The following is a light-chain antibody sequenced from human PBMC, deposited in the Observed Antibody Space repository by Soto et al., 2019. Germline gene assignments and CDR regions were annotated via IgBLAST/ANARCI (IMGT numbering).Light chain of an antibody. V-gene: IGKV3-20*01. CDR3: QHDGTSPT. CDR2: GTS. CDR1: QTVTTDY. J-gene: IGKJ1*01. Sequence: EVVLTQSPGTLSLSPGERATLSCRASQTVTTDYLSWYQQQPGQAPRLLIFGTSTRATGIPDRFSGRRSGTDFSLTISRLEPEDFAVYYCQHDGTSPTFGQGTKVEIK.